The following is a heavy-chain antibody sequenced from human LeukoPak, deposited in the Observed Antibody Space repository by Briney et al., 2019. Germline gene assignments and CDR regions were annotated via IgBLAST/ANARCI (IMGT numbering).Heavy chain of an antibody. Sequence: SETLSLTCAVSGVSIRGDEYSWTWIRQPPGKGLEWVGHIYRGGSTRYSPSLKSRVTISVDRSQNQFSLKLSSVTAADTAVYYCARRYCTATSCFAYFDYWGQGTLVTVSS. V-gene: IGHV4-30-2*01. D-gene: IGHD2-8*02. J-gene: IGHJ4*02. CDR3: ARRYCTATSCFAYFDY. CDR2: IYRGGST. CDR1: GVSIRGDEYS.